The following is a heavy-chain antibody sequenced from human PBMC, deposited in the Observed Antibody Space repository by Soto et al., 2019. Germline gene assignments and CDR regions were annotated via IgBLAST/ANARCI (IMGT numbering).Heavy chain of an antibody. CDR1: GFTFSSYA. CDR2: ISNSGHSA. Sequence: LRLSCAASGFTFSSYAMNWVRQAPGKGLEWISVISNSGHSAYYADSVKGRFTISRDNSKNTLYLQMNSLRAEDTAVYYCAKGVRRAIFGVVTTNYGMDVWGQGTTVTVSS. D-gene: IGHD3-3*01. V-gene: IGHV3-23*01. J-gene: IGHJ6*02. CDR3: AKGVRRAIFGVVTTNYGMDV.